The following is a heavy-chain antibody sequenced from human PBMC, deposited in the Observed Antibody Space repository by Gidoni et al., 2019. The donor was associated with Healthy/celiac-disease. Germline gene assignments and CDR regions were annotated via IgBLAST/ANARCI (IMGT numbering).Heavy chain of an antibody. J-gene: IGHJ5*02. CDR3: ARDREAARPGIWFDP. CDR2: INPNSGGT. CDR1: GYTFTGYY. D-gene: IGHD6-6*01. V-gene: IGHV1-2*02. Sequence: QVQLVQSGAEVKKPGASVKVSCKASGYTFTGYYMHWVRQAPGQGLEWMGWINPNSGGTNYAQKFQGRVTMTRDTSISTAYMELSRLRSDDTAVYYCARDREAARPGIWFDPWGQGTLVTVSS.